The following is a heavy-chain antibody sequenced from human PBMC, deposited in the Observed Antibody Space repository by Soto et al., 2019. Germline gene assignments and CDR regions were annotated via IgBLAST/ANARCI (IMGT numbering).Heavy chain of an antibody. Sequence: VKVSCKVSGYTFTDYYMHWVQQAPGKGLEWMGLVDPEDGETIYAEKFQGRVTITADTSTDTAYMELSSLRSEDTAVYYCATLVPRVVVPLPRSGMLVSCQAPTVTVSS. CDR2: VDPEDGET. J-gene: IGHJ6*02. D-gene: IGHD2-15*01. V-gene: IGHV1-69-2*01. CDR1: GYTFTDYY. CDR3: ATLVPRVVVPLPRSGMLV.